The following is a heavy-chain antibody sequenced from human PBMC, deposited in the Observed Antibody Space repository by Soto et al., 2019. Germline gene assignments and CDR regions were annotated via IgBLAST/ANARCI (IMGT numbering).Heavy chain of an antibody. V-gene: IGHV4-59*08. CDR3: VRTAREGAVAPHWFDR. D-gene: IGHD2-21*02. CDR1: GDSHRSSL. Sequence: SETLPLPCPVSGDSHRSSLWTCLLQPPGKGLEWIVYISHVGGTNYNPSLSSRVTMSVDTSKNQFSLKLTSVTAAETAVHYCVRTAREGAVAPHWFDRWGQGTQVTVSS. CDR2: ISHVGGT. J-gene: IGHJ5*02.